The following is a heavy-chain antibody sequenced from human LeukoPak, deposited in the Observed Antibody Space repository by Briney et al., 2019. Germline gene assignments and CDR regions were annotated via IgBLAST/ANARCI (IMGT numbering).Heavy chain of an antibody. CDR2: INPNSGGT. Sequence: ASVKVSCKASGYTFAGYYMHWVRQAPGQGLEWMGWINPNSGGTNYAQKFQGRVTMTRDTSISTAYMELSRLRSDDTAVYYCARGLDSSGYSVDYWGQGTLVTVSS. V-gene: IGHV1-2*02. D-gene: IGHD3-22*01. J-gene: IGHJ4*02. CDR3: ARGLDSSGYSVDY. CDR1: GYTFAGYY.